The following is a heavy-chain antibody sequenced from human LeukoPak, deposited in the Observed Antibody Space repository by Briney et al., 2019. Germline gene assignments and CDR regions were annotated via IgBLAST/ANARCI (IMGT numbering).Heavy chain of an antibody. CDR1: GFTFSSYW. CDR3: ARKRGEDSYGLLDY. D-gene: IGHD5-18*01. Sequence: RPGGSFRHSCSASGFTFSSYWMSWVHQAPAKGLQWVANIQQEGSEKYYVDSVKGRFTSSRDNAKNSLYLQMNSLRAEDTAVYYCARKRGEDSYGLLDYWGQGTLVTVSS. CDR2: IQQEGSEK. J-gene: IGHJ4*02. V-gene: IGHV3-7*01.